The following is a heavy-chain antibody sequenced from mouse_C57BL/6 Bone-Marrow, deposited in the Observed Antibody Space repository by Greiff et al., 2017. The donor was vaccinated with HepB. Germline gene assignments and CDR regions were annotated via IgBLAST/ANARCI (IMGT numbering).Heavy chain of an antibody. Sequence: QVQLQHSGAELARPGASVKLSCKASGYTFTSYGISWVKQRTGQGLEWIGEIYPRSGNTYYNEKFKGKATLTADKSSSTAYMELRSLTSEDSAVYFCARGHSNYGFAYWGQGTLVTVSA. V-gene: IGHV1-81*01. J-gene: IGHJ3*01. CDR3: ARGHSNYGFAY. CDR1: GYTFTSYG. D-gene: IGHD2-5*01. CDR2: IYPRSGNT.